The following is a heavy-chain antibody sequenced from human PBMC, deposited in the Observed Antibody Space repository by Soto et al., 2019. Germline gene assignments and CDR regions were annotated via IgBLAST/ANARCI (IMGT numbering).Heavy chain of an antibody. CDR1: GFTFSSYA. V-gene: IGHV3-23*01. CDR3: AKDWYYGSGSHYYFDY. J-gene: IGHJ4*02. CDR2: ISGSGGST. Sequence: EVQLLESGGGLVQPGGSLRLSCAASGFTFSSYAMSWVRQAPGKGLEWVSAISGSGGSTYYADSVKGRFTISRDNSRNTLYLQMNSLRAEDTAVYYCAKDWYYGSGSHYYFDYWGQGTLVIVSS. D-gene: IGHD3-10*01.